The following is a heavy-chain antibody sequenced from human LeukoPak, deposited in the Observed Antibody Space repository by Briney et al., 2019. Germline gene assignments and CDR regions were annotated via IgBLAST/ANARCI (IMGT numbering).Heavy chain of an antibody. V-gene: IGHV3-48*02. CDR3: AGPQGRGSYCPLDY. CDR1: GFTFSSYS. J-gene: IGHJ4*02. CDR2: ISSSSSTI. Sequence: GGSLRLSCAASGFTFSSYSMTWVRQAPGKGLEWVSYISSSSSTIYYADSVKGRFTISRDNAKNSLYLQMNSLRDEDTAVYYCAGPQGRGSYCPLDYWGQGTLVTVSS. D-gene: IGHD1-26*01.